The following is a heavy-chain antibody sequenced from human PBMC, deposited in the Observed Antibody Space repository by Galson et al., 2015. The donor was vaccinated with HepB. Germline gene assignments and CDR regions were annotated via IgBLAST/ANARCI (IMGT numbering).Heavy chain of an antibody. D-gene: IGHD6-13*01. CDR2: IWYDGSNK. CDR3: ARDSSSWWIDY. CDR1: GFTFSSYG. V-gene: IGHV3-33*01. Sequence: SLRLSCAASGFTFSSYGMHWVRQAPGKGLEWVAVIWYDGSNKYYADSVKGRFTISRDNSKNTLYLQMNSLRAEDTAVYYCARDSSSWWIDYWGQGTLVTVSS. J-gene: IGHJ4*02.